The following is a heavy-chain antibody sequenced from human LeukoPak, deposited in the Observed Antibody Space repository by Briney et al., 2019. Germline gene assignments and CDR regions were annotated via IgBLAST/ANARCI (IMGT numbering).Heavy chain of an antibody. V-gene: IGHV3-30*03. CDR2: ISYDGSSK. CDR3: SSLGLAVAPNWVDP. CDR1: GFTFSSYG. J-gene: IGHJ5*02. D-gene: IGHD6-19*01. Sequence: TGRPLRLSCAASGFTFSSYGIHWVRQAPGKGLEWVAVISYDGSSKYYADSVKGRFTISRGNFKNTLYLQMNSLKPEDTAVYYCSSLGLAVAPNWVDPWGQGTLVTVSS.